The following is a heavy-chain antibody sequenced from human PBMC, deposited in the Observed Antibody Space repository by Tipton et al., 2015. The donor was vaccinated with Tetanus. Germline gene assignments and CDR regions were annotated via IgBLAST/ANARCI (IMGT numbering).Heavy chain of an antibody. J-gene: IGHJ3*01. CDR1: GGSISSGDYF. CDR3: ARETNMLRGGMINGNAFDV. CDR2: IYSSRST. V-gene: IGHV4-30-4*01. Sequence: TLSLTCSVSGGSISSGDYFWSWIRQPPGKGLEWIGYIYSSRSTYYNPSLKSRVSLSQDTSKNQFSLKLNSVTAADTAVYYCARETNMLRGGMINGNAFDVWGQGTLVTVSS. D-gene: IGHD3-10*01.